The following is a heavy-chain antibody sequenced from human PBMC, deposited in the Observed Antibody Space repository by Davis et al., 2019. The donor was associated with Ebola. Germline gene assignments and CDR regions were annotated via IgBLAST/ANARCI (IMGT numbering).Heavy chain of an antibody. CDR3: ARMTGWYYDDY. CDR2: IYYSGST. Sequence: MPSETLSLTCTVSGASISSSSYYWGWIRQPPGKGLEWIGSIYYSGSTYYNPSLKSRVTISVDRSKNQFSLKLSPVTAADTAVYFCARMTGWYYDDYWGQGTLVTVSS. J-gene: IGHJ4*02. V-gene: IGHV4-39*01. CDR1: GASISSSSYY. D-gene: IGHD6-19*01.